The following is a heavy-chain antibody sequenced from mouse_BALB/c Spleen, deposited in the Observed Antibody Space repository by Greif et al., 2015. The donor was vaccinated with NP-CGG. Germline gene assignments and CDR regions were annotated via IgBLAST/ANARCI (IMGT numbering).Heavy chain of an antibody. CDR3: ARHYYGSSYSY. Sequence: VQLQQSGGGLVKPGGSLKLSCAASGFAFSSYDMSWVRQTPEKRLEWVAYISSGGGSTYYPDTVKGRFTISRDNAKNTLYLQMSSLKSEDTAMYYCARHYYGSSYSYWGQGTTLTVSS. V-gene: IGHV5-12-1*01. J-gene: IGHJ2*01. CDR2: ISSGGGST. CDR1: GFAFSSYD. D-gene: IGHD1-1*01.